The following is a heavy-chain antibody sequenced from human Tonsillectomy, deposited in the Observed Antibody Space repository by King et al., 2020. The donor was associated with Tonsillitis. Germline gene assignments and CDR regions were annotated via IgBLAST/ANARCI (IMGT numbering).Heavy chain of an antibody. D-gene: IGHD4-23*01. CDR1: GFTFSSYS. CDR2: ISSSSSYI. Sequence: VQLVESGGGLVKPGGSLRLSCAASGFTFSSYSMNWVRPAPGKGLEWVSSISSSSSYIYYADSVKGRFTISRDNAKNSLYLQMNSLRAEDTAVYYCARDYGGNSGYFDYWGQGTLVTVSS. V-gene: IGHV3-21*01. J-gene: IGHJ4*02. CDR3: ARDYGGNSGYFDY.